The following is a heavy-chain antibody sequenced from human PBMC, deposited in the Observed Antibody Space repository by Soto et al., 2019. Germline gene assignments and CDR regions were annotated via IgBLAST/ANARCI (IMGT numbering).Heavy chain of an antibody. Sequence: GGSLRLSCAASGFTFSSYSMNWVRQAPGKGLEWVSSISSSSSYIYYADSVKGRFTISRDNAKNSLYLQMNSLRAEDTAVYYCARGAFPESHTNTIFGVVNMDVWGKGTTVTVSS. D-gene: IGHD3-3*01. V-gene: IGHV3-21*01. CDR2: ISSSSSYI. CDR3: ARGAFPESHTNTIFGVVNMDV. J-gene: IGHJ6*03. CDR1: GFTFSSYS.